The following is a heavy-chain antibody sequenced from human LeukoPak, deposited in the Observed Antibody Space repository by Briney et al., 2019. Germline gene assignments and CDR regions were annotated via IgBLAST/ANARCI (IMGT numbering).Heavy chain of an antibody. CDR3: ARKATAMVMDY. Sequence: ASVKVSCKASGGTFSSYAISWVRQAPGQGLEWMGWISAYNGNTNYAQKLQGRVTMTTDTSTSTAYMELRSLRSDDAAVYYCARKATAMVMDYWGQGTLVTVSS. V-gene: IGHV1-18*01. J-gene: IGHJ4*02. CDR1: GGTFSSYA. D-gene: IGHD5-18*01. CDR2: ISAYNGNT.